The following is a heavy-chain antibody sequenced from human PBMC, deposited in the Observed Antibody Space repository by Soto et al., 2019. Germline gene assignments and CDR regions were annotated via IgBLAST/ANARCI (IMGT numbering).Heavy chain of an antibody. D-gene: IGHD4-4*01. CDR2: IFYTGTT. CDR1: GYSISSDNW. Sequence: SETLSLTCVVPGYSISSDNWWGWIRQPPGKGLEWIGYIFYTGTTYYNLSLKSRVTMSVDTAKDQFSLKLSSVTAGDAAVYYCARDGDGRMTTNPYYYNGMDVWGPGTTVTVSS. V-gene: IGHV4-28*03. CDR3: ARDGDGRMTTNPYYYNGMDV. J-gene: IGHJ6*02.